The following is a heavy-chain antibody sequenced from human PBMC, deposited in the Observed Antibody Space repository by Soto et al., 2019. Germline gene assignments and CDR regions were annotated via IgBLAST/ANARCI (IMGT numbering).Heavy chain of an antibody. CDR1: GGSISSGDYY. J-gene: IGHJ5*02. CDR3: ARVEGVVNTKTNWFDP. CDR2: IYYSGST. D-gene: IGHD3-3*01. V-gene: IGHV4-30-4*01. Sequence: SETLSLTCTVSGGSISSGDYYWSWIRQPPGKGLEWIGYIYYSGSTYYNPSLKSRVTISVDTSKNQFSLKLSSVTAADTAVYYCARVEGVVNTKTNWFDPWGQGTLVTVSS.